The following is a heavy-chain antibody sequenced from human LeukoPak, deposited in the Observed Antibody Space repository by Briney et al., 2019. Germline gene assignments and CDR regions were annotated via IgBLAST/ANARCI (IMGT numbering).Heavy chain of an antibody. CDR2: IQTSGST. V-gene: IGHV4-4*07. CDR3: AREHVATIAARSLDY. Sequence: SETLSLTCTVSGASVSSNYWSWMRQPAGKGLEWIGRIQTSGSTNYNPSLKSRVTMSVDTSRNHFSLNLSSVTAADTAVYYCAREHVATIAARSLDYWGQGTLVTVSS. D-gene: IGHD6-6*01. CDR1: GASVSSNY. J-gene: IGHJ4*01.